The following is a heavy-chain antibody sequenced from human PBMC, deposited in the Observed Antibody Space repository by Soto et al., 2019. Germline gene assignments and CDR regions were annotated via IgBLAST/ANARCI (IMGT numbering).Heavy chain of an antibody. Sequence: QVQLVQSGAEVKKPGSSVKVSCKASGGTFSSYAISWVRQAPGQGLEWMGGIIPIFGTANYAQKFQGRVTITADKSTSTAYMELSSLRSEDTAVYYCARDRSIADRLLPVGWFDPWGQGTLVTVSS. V-gene: IGHV1-69*06. CDR2: IIPIFGTA. J-gene: IGHJ5*02. D-gene: IGHD6-6*01. CDR1: GGTFSSYA. CDR3: ARDRSIADRLLPVGWFDP.